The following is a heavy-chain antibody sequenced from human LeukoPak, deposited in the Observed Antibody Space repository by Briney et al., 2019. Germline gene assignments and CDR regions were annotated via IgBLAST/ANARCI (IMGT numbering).Heavy chain of an antibody. Sequence: PSETLSLTCTVSGGSISSGSYYWSWIRQPAGKGLEWIGRIYTSGSTNYNPSLKSRVTISVDTSKNQFSLKLSSVTAADTAVYYCASGSTRVTGTTGLWGQGTLVTVSS. CDR3: ASGSTRVTGTTGL. D-gene: IGHD1-20*01. J-gene: IGHJ4*02. CDR1: GGSISSGSYY. V-gene: IGHV4-61*02. CDR2: IYTSGST.